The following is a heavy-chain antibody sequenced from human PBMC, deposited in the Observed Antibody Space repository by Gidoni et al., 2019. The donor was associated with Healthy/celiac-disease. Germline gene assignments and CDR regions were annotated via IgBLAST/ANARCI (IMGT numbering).Heavy chain of an antibody. J-gene: IGHJ3*02. D-gene: IGHD1-26*01. CDR3: ARGSHRAGDNAFDI. CDR2: INAGNGNT. V-gene: IGHV1-3*01. CDR1: GYTFTSYA. Sequence: QVQLVQSGAEVKKPGASVKVSCKASGYTFTSYAMHWVRQAPGQRLEWMGWINAGNGNTKYSQKFQGRVTITRDTSASTAYMELSSLRSEDTAVYYCARGSHRAGDNAFDIWGQGTMVTVSS.